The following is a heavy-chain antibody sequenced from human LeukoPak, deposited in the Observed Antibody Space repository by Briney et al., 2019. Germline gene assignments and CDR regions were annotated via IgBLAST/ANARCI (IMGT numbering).Heavy chain of an antibody. CDR1: GFTFSSYD. Sequence: PGGSLRLSCAASGFTFSSYDIHWVRQATGKGLEWVSGIGTAGEIYYPGSVKGRLTISRENAKKSLYLQMNSLRAGDTAVYYCARAAYSSTWYSRYFDLWGRGTLVTVSS. CDR3: ARAAYSSTWYSRYFDL. J-gene: IGHJ2*01. V-gene: IGHV3-13*01. D-gene: IGHD6-13*01. CDR2: IGTAGEI.